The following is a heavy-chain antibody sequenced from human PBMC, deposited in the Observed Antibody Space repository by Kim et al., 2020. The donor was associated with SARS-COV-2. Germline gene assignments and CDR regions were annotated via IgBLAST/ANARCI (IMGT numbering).Heavy chain of an antibody. Sequence: SETLSLTCTVSGGSISSGSYYWSWIRQPAGKGLEWIGRIYTSGSTNYNPSLKSRVTISVDTSNNQFFLKLSSVTAADTAVYYCATTSIDYYVSGSYSVWGQGTTVTVSS. V-gene: IGHV4-61*02. CDR3: ATTSIDYYVSGSYSV. D-gene: IGHD3-10*01. CDR2: IYTSGST. J-gene: IGHJ6*02. CDR1: GGSISSGSYY.